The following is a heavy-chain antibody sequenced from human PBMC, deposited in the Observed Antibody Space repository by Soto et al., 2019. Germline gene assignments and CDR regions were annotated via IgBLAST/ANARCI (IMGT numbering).Heavy chain of an antibody. CDR2: ISYDGRHQ. CDR1: GFTFGSYG. Sequence: GGSLRLSCAASGFTFGSYGMHWVRQAPGKGLEWVAMISYDGRHQYYADSVKGRFTISRDNFKDTLYLQMNGLTPEDTAIYFCARELDIPPDYYFDYWGQGNLVTVSS. CDR3: ARELDIPPDYYFDY. D-gene: IGHD5-12*01. V-gene: IGHV3-30*03. J-gene: IGHJ4*02.